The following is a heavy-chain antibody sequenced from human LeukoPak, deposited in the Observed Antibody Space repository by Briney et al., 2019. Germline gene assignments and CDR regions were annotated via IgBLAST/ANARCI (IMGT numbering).Heavy chain of an antibody. V-gene: IGHV3-21*01. D-gene: IGHD1-14*01. CDR2: IGPTGTDK. Sequence: GGSLRLSCAASGFTFSSCGFNWVRQAPGKGLEWVSSIGPTGTDKYYADSVRGRFTISRDNAKNSMYLQMDSLRDEDTAVYYCATETIGRHYDYWGQGTLLTVSS. CDR3: ATETIGRHYDY. J-gene: IGHJ4*02. CDR1: GFTFSSCG.